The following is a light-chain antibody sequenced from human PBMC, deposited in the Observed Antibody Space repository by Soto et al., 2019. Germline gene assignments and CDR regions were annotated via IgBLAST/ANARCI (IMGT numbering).Light chain of an antibody. J-gene: IGLJ1*01. Sequence: QSVLTQPASVSGYPGQSITISCTGTSSDIGSYNLVSWYQHHPGKAPKLMIFEGSKRPSGVSNRFSASKSGTTASLTISGLQAEDEADYYCCSYAGSTTFYVFGGGTKVTVL. V-gene: IGLV2-23*01. CDR1: SSDIGSYNL. CDR3: CSYAGSTTFYV. CDR2: EGS.